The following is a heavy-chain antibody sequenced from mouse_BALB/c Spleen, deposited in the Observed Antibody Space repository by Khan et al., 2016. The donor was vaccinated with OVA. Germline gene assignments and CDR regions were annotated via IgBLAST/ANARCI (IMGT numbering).Heavy chain of an antibody. J-gene: IGHJ2*01. Sequence: EVQLQESGPGLVKPSQSLSLTCTVTGYSITSGYGWYRIRQFPGNKLEWMGIISYSGSTNYNPLIKSRTSITRDTSKNQFFLQLNSVTTENTATYYCARTARIKYWGQGTTLTVSS. CDR2: ISYSGST. D-gene: IGHD1-2*01. V-gene: IGHV3-1*02. CDR3: ARTARIKY. CDR1: GYSITSGYG.